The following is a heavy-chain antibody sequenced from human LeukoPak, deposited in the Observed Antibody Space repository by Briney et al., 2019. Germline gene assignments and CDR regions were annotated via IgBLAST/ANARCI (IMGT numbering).Heavy chain of an antibody. CDR1: GFTFSSYG. V-gene: IGHV3-33*01. D-gene: IGHD2-21*02. CDR2: IWYDGSNK. Sequence: GGSLRLSCAASGFTFSSYGMHWVRQAPGKGLEWAAVIWYDGSNKYYADSVKGRFTISRDNSKTTLYLKMNSLRAEDTAVYYCARDYVAYCGGDCYFFDYWGQGTLVTVSS. J-gene: IGHJ4*02. CDR3: ARDYVAYCGGDCYFFDY.